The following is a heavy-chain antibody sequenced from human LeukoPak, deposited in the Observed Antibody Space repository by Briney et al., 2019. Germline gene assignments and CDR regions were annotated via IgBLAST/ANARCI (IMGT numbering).Heavy chain of an antibody. CDR3: AKEEGTNCGGDCYYYMDV. D-gene: IGHD2-21*01. J-gene: IGHJ6*03. V-gene: IGHV3-23*01. CDR2: VSRSGDDT. CDR1: GFSFRSYA. Sequence: GGSLRLSCAASGFSFRSYAMSWVRQAPGEGLEWVSAVSRSGDDTYYADSVRGRFAVSRDNSRNTLYLHMSSLRAEDTAVYYCAKEEGTNCGGDCYYYMDVWGKGTTVTVSS.